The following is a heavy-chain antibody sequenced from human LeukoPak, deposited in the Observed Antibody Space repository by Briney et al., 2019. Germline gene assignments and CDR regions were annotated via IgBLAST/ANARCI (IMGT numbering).Heavy chain of an antibody. CDR3: ARGVEMATTHFDY. J-gene: IGHJ2*01. Sequence: GESLKISCKGSGYSFTRYWIGWVRQMPGKGLEWMGIIYPGDSDTRYSPSFQGQVTISADKSISTAYLQWSSLKASDTAMYYCARGVEMATTHFDYWGRGTLVTVSS. V-gene: IGHV5-51*06. CDR1: GYSFTRYW. D-gene: IGHD5-24*01. CDR2: IYPGDSDT.